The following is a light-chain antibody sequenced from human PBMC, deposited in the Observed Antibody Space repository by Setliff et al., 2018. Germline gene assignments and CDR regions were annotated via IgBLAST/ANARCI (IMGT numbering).Light chain of an antibody. CDR3: SSYTSTSTYV. CDR1: SSDVGGSNY. V-gene: IGLV2-14*01. CDR2: DVS. J-gene: IGLJ1*01. Sequence: QSALTQPASVSGSPGQSITISYTGTSSDVGGSNYVSWYHQHPGKAPKLMIYDVSKWPSRVSNRFSGSKSGNTASLTISGLQAEDEADYYCSSYTSTSTYVFGTGTKVTVL.